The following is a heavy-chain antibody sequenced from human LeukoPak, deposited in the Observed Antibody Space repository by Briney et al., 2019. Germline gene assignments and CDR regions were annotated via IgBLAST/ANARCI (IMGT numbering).Heavy chain of an antibody. D-gene: IGHD2-15*01. Sequence: GGSLRLSCAASGFTFSHFWMSWVRQAPGKGLEWVAYIKKTGSETYYVDSVKGRFTITRDNTRNSLFLQMYSLRAEDTSVYFCAREDGYCSGGNCYSYFDSWGQGTLVTVSS. CDR1: GFTFSHFW. V-gene: IGHV3-7*01. CDR3: AREDGYCSGGNCYSYFDS. J-gene: IGHJ4*02. CDR2: IKKTGSET.